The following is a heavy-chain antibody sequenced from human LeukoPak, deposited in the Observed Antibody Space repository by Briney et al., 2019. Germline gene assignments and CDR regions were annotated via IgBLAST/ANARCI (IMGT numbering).Heavy chain of an antibody. J-gene: IGHJ4*02. D-gene: IGHD6-6*01. CDR3: AISKYSSSILVY. CDR1: GGSISSSNW. CDR2: IYHSGST. V-gene: IGHV4-4*02. Sequence: SGTLSLTCAVSGGSISSSNWWSWVRQPPGKGLEWIGEIYHSGSTNYNPSLKSRVTISVGTSKNQFSLKLSSVTAADTAVYYCAISKYSSSILVYWGQGTLVTVSS.